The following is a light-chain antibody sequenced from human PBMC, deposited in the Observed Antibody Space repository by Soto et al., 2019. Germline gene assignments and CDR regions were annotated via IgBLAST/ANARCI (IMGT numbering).Light chain of an antibody. Sequence: DIQMTQSPSSVSASVGDRVTITCRASQGISSWLAWYQQKPGKAPKLLIYKASSLESGVPSRFSGSGSGTGFTLTISSLQPEDFATYFCQQSYNMPWTFGQGTKVDIK. V-gene: IGKV1-12*01. J-gene: IGKJ1*01. CDR2: KAS. CDR3: QQSYNMPWT. CDR1: QGISSW.